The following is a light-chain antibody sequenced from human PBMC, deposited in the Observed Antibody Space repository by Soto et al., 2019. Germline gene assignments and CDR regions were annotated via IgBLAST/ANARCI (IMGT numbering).Light chain of an antibody. V-gene: IGKV3-20*01. Sequence: EIVLTQSPGTLSLSPGERATLSCRASQSVSSSFLAWYQQKPGQAPRLLIYGASSRATGIPDRFSGSGSGTEFTLTISRLEPEDGAVYYCQQYDSSPLTFGGGTKVEIK. CDR1: QSVSSSF. J-gene: IGKJ4*01. CDR3: QQYDSSPLT. CDR2: GAS.